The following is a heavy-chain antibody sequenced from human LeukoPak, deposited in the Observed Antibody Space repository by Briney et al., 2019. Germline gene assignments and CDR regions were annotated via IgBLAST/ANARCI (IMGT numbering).Heavy chain of an antibody. D-gene: IGHD3-22*01. CDR2: ITTYNGNT. J-gene: IGHJ6*02. CDR3: AREFKPPGMSMIADFYGMDV. CDR1: GYTFNKYG. Sequence: ASVKVSCKASGYTFNKYGISWVRQAPGQGLEWMGWITTYNGNTNYAQKVQGRVTLTTDTSTRTAYMELRSLRSDDTAVYFCAREFKPPGMSMIADFYGMDVWGQGTTVTVSS. V-gene: IGHV1-18*01.